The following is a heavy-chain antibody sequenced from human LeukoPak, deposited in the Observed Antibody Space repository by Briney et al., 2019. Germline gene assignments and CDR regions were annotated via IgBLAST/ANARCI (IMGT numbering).Heavy chain of an antibody. Sequence: GGSLRLSCAISGLTFHDYAMTWVRQAPGKGLEWVGRIKSKTDGGTTDYAAPVKDRFTFSRDDSKNTLYLQMNNLQTEDTAVYYCTTSLSGYDFLFDYWGQGTLVTVSS. CDR1: GLTFHDYA. J-gene: IGHJ4*02. CDR2: IKSKTDGGTT. CDR3: TTSLSGYDFLFDY. V-gene: IGHV3-15*01. D-gene: IGHD5-12*01.